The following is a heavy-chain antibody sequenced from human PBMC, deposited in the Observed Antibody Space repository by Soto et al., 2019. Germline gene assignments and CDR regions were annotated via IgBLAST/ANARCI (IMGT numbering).Heavy chain of an antibody. D-gene: IGHD6-13*01. Sequence: ASVKVSCKASGYTFTGYYMHWVRQAPGQGLEWMGWINPNSGGTNYAQKFQGWVTMTRDTSISTAYMELSRLRSDDTAVYYCARDPRSTATHYYGMDVWGQGNTVTVSS. CDR1: GYTFTGYY. J-gene: IGHJ6*02. CDR3: ARDPRSTATHYYGMDV. V-gene: IGHV1-2*04. CDR2: INPNSGGT.